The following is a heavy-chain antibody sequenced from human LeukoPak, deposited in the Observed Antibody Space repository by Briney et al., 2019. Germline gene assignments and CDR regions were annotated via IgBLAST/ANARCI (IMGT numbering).Heavy chain of an antibody. D-gene: IGHD2-2*01. CDR3: ARDGVVVPAAIGYYYYGMDV. V-gene: IGHV1-69*04. CDR2: IIPILGIA. J-gene: IGHJ6*02. Sequence: ASVKVSCKASGGTFSSYTISWVRQAPGQGLEWMGRIIPILGIANYAQKFQGRVTITADNSTSTTYMELSSLRSEDTAVYYCARDGVVVPAAIGYYYYGMDVWGQGTTVTVSS. CDR1: GGTFSSYT.